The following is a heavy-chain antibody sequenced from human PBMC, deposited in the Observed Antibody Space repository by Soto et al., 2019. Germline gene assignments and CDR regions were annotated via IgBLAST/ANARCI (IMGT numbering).Heavy chain of an antibody. V-gene: IGHV4-31*03. Sequence: QVQLQESGPGLVKPSQTLSLTCTVSGGSISSGGYYWSWIRQHPGKGLEWIGYISYSGSTYYNPSLKSRVTISVDTSKNRFSRKLSSVTAADTAVYYCATSGGDRYCSGGSCYTFDYWGQGTLVTVSS. CDR1: GGSISSGGYY. CDR3: ATSGGDRYCSGGSCYTFDY. D-gene: IGHD2-15*01. J-gene: IGHJ4*02. CDR2: ISYSGST.